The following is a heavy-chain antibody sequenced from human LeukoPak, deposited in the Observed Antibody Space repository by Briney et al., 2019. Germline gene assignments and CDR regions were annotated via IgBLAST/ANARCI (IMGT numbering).Heavy chain of an antibody. CDR2: IYYSGST. J-gene: IGHJ4*02. V-gene: IGHV4-61*08. CDR1: GGSISSGGYY. Sequence: PSETLSLTCTVSGGSISSGGYYWSWIRQPPGKGLEWIGYIYYSGSTNYNPSLKSRVTISVDTSKNQFSLKLSSVTAADTAVYYCARVLNDFWSGSPDYWGQGTLVTVSS. D-gene: IGHD3-3*01. CDR3: ARVLNDFWSGSPDY.